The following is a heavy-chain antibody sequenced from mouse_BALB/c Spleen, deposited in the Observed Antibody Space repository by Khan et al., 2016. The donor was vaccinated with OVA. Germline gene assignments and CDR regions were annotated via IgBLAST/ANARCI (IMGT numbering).Heavy chain of an antibody. D-gene: IGHD2-14*01. V-gene: IGHV1-26*01. Sequence: DVKLQESGPDLVKPGASVKMSCKASGYSFTNYYVNWVKQSHGKSLECIGRVNPNTGNTNYNQKFKGKAILIVDTSSSTAYMELRGLTSEDSAVYYCARGYDCFAYWGQGTLVTVSA. J-gene: IGHJ3*01. CDR3: ARGYDCFAY. CDR2: VNPNTGNT. CDR1: GYSFTNYY.